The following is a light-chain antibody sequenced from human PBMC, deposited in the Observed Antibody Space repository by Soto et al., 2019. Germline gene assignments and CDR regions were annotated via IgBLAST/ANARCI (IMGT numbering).Light chain of an antibody. CDR2: EVN. Sequence: QSVLTQPPSASGSPGQSVTISCTGTSRDVGGYNYVSWYQQHPGKAPKLMIYEVNKRPSGVPDRFSGSKSGDTASLTVSGLQAEDEADYYCYSYAGSHNVFGTGTKLTVL. CDR1: SRDVGGYNY. CDR3: YSYAGSHNV. J-gene: IGLJ1*01. V-gene: IGLV2-8*01.